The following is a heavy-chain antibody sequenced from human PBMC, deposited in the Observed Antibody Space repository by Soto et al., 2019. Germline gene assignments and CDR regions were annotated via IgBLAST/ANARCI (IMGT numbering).Heavy chain of an antibody. CDR2: ISYDGINK. D-gene: IGHD1-1*01. CDR3: AKSMYNWNDGFFDY. J-gene: IGHJ4*02. V-gene: IGHV3-30*18. CDR1: GFTFSSYG. Sequence: QVQLVESGGGVVQPGRSLRLSCAASGFTFSSYGMHWVRQAPGKGLEWVAIISYDGINKYYANSVKGRFTISRDNSKNTLYLQMNSLRAEDTAVYYCAKSMYNWNDGFFDYWGRGTLVTVSS.